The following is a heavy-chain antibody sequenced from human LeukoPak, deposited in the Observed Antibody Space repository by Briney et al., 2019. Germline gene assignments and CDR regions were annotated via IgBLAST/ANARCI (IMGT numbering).Heavy chain of an antibody. CDR1: GFTFTTYW. J-gene: IGHJ5*02. CDR3: AKDSLLTVVSPVAAS. V-gene: IGHV3-7*01. Sequence: GGSLRLSCAASGFTFTTYWMSWVRQAPGKGLEWVAHIKQDGSEKYYVDSVKGRFAISRDNAKNSLFLQMNALSVEDTAVYYCAKDSLLTVVSPVAASWGQGIQVTVSS. D-gene: IGHD4-23*01. CDR2: IKQDGSEK.